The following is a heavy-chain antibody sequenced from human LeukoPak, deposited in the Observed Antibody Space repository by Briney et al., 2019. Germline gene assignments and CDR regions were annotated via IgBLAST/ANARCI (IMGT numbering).Heavy chain of an antibody. Sequence: SVKVSCKASGGTFSSYAISWVRQAPGQGLEWMGRIIPILGIANCAQKFQGRVTITADKSTSTAYMELSSLRSEDTAVYYCASSDSSGAFEYWGQGTLVTVSS. CDR2: IIPILGIA. CDR3: ASSDSSGAFEY. CDR1: GGTFSSYA. J-gene: IGHJ4*02. D-gene: IGHD6-19*01. V-gene: IGHV1-69*04.